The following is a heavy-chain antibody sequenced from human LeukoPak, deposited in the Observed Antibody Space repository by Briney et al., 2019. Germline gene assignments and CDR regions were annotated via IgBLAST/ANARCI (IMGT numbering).Heavy chain of an antibody. CDR2: MYNSGST. CDR1: GGSISSYY. V-gene: IGHV4-59*01. Sequence: SETLSLTCAASGGSISSYYWSWIWQPPGKGLEWIGYMYNSGSTNYNPSLKSRVTISVDTSKNQLSLKLSSVTAADTAVYYCARVGFWSGYYSWFDPWGQGTLVTVSS. J-gene: IGHJ5*02. CDR3: ARVGFWSGYYSWFDP. D-gene: IGHD3-3*01.